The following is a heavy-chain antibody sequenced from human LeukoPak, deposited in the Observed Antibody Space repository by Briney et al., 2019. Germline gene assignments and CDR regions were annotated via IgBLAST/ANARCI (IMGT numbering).Heavy chain of an antibody. CDR1: GYTFKNYD. CDR3: ARATPGGLHGYSFDY. J-gene: IGHJ4*02. CDR2: MNPNSGNT. V-gene: IGHV1-8*02. D-gene: IGHD5-24*01. Sequence: GASVKVSCKASGYTFKNYDINWVRQAPGQGLEWMGWMNPNSGNTGFAQKFQDRVSMTRDTPINTAYMELTSLRSGDTAVYYCARATPGGLHGYSFDYWGQGTVVTVYS.